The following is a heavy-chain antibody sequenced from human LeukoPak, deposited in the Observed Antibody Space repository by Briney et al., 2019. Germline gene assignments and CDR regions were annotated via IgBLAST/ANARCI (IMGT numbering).Heavy chain of an antibody. D-gene: IGHD3-16*01. V-gene: IGHV4-38-2*02. CDR2: IYHSGST. CDR1: GYSVSSGYF. J-gene: IGHJ5*02. Sequence: SETLSLTCTVSGYSVSSGYFWGWIRQPPGKGLEWMGSIYHSGSTYYNPSLKSRVTISVDTSKNQFSLKLSSVTAADTAVYYCARDWARPSWFDPWGQGTLVTVSS. CDR3: ARDWARPSWFDP.